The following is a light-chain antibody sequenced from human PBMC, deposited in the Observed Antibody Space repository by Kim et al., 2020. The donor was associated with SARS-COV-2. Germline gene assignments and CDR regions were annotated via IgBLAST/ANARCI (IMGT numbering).Light chain of an antibody. CDR2: QDS. V-gene: IGLV3-1*01. Sequence: SYELTQPPSVSVSPGQTASITCSGDKLGDKYACWYQQKPGQSPVLVIYQDSKRPSGIPERFSGSNSGNTATLTISGTQARDEADYYCQAWDSGTVVFGGG. CDR1: KLGDKY. J-gene: IGLJ2*01. CDR3: QAWDSGTVV.